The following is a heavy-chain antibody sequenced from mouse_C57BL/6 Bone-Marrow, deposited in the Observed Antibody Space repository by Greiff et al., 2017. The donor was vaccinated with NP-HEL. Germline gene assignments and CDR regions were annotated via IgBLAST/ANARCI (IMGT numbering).Heavy chain of an antibody. CDR2: IYPRSGNT. V-gene: IGHV1-81*01. J-gene: IGHJ3*01. CDR1: GYTFTSYG. Sequence: QVQLQQSGAELARPGASVKLSCKASGYTFTSYGISWVKQRTGQGLEWIGEIYPRSGNTYYNEKFKGKATLTADKSSSTAYMELRSLTSEDSAVYLCARTSTTVVAPAGFAYWGQGTLVTVSA. D-gene: IGHD1-1*01. CDR3: ARTSTTVVAPAGFAY.